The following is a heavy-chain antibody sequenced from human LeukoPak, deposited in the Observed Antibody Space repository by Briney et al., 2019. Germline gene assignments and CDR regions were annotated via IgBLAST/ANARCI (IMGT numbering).Heavy chain of an antibody. Sequence: PGGSLRLSCAASGFTFSSYAMTWVRQAPGKGLEWVSTISGGGSTYYADYVKGRFTISRDNSKNTLYLQVNSLRAEDTAVYYCANSERSNWNYYFDYWGQGALVTVSS. CDR2: ISGGGST. V-gene: IGHV3-23*01. CDR3: ANSERSNWNYYFDY. CDR1: GFTFSSYA. D-gene: IGHD1-1*01. J-gene: IGHJ4*02.